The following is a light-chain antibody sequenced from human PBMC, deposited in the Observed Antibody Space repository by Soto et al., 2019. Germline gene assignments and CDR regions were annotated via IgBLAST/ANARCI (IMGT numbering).Light chain of an antibody. CDR2: DAS. J-gene: IGKJ1*01. V-gene: IGKV3-15*01. CDR3: QQYDNWWT. CDR1: HSVSSN. Sequence: EIVMTQSPATLSVSPGERATLSCRASHSVSSNLAWYQQNPGQAPRLLIYDASTRATGIPVRFSGSGSGTAFTLTISSLQSEDFAVYYCQQYDNWWTFGQGARVEIK.